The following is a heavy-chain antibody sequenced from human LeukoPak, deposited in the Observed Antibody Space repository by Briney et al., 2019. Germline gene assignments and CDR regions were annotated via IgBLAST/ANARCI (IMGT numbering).Heavy chain of an antibody. D-gene: IGHD1-26*01. CDR1: GFTFSSYS. Sequence: GGSLRLSCAASGFTFSSYSMNWVRQAPGKGLEWVSSISSSSSYIYYPDSVKGRFTISRDNAKNSLYLQMNSLRAEDTAVYYCARARGELPYFDYWGQGTLVTVSS. CDR2: ISSSSSYI. J-gene: IGHJ4*02. CDR3: ARARGELPYFDY. V-gene: IGHV3-21*01.